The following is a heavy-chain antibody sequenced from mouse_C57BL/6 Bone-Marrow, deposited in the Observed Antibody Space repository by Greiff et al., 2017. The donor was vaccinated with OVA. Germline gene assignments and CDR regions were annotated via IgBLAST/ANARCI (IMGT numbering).Heavy chain of an antibody. CDR2: IDPSDSYT. CDR3: ARGGGSGEYFDV. Sequence: VQLQQSGAELVMPGASMKLSCKASGYTFTSYWMHWVKQRPGQGLEWIGEIDPSDSYTNYNQKFKGKSTLTVDKSSSTAYMQLSSLTSEDSAVYYCARGGGSGEYFDVWGTGTTVTVSS. J-gene: IGHJ1*03. D-gene: IGHD3-2*02. CDR1: GYTFTSYW. V-gene: IGHV1-69*01.